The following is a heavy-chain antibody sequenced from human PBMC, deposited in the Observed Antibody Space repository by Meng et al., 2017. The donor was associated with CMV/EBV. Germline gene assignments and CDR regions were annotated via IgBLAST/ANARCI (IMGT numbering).Heavy chain of an antibody. D-gene: IGHD2-2*01. CDR3: ASFSPLYCSSTSCSNNWFDP. Sequence: ASVKVSCKASGYTFTGYYMHWVRQAPGQGLEWMGWINPNSGGTNYAQKFQGRVTMTRDTSISTAYMELSRLRAEDTAVYYCASFSPLYCSSTSCSNNWFDPWGQGTLVTVSS. J-gene: IGHJ5*02. CDR1: GYTFTGYY. V-gene: IGHV1-2*02. CDR2: INPNSGGT.